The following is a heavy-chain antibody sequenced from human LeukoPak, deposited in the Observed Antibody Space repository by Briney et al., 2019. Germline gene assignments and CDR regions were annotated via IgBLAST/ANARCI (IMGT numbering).Heavy chain of an antibody. CDR2: ISSSSSYT. V-gene: IGHV3-11*03. J-gene: IGHJ4*02. CDR1: GFTFSDYY. D-gene: IGHD2-2*01. CDR3: AKNIVVVPGRGFDY. Sequence: GPSLRLSCAASGFTFSDYYMSWIRWAQGKGLEWVSDISSSSSYTNYADSVKGRFTISRDNSKNTLHLQMNSLRAEDTAVYYCAKNIVVVPGRGFDYWGQGTLVTVSS.